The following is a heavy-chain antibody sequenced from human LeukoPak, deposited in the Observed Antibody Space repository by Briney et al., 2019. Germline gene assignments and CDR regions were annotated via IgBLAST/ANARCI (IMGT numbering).Heavy chain of an antibody. CDR3: VREGNELLSKDFDY. CDR1: GLTFTGYY. CDR2: INPQSGGT. J-gene: IGHJ4*02. V-gene: IGHV1-2*02. Sequence: SVKVSCKASGLTFTGYYIHWVRQAPGQGLEWMGYINPQSGGTNSPQKFQGRVTLTTDTSISAAYMELSSLISDDTAMYYCVREGNELLSKDFDYWGQGTLVAVSS. D-gene: IGHD2-21*02.